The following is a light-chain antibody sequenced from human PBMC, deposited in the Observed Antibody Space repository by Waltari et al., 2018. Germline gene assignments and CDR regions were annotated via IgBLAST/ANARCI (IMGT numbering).Light chain of an antibody. J-gene: IGLJ2*01. CDR3: CSYAGTWL. V-gene: IGLV2-23*01. CDR1: NNDVATYDL. CDR2: QGT. Sequence: QSALTQPASMSASPGQSITISCTATNNDVATYDLVSWYQQHPGNAPKLLIFQGTKRPSEVSSRFSGSKAADTASLTSSGLQPEDEAYYYCCSYAGTWLFGGGTKLTVL.